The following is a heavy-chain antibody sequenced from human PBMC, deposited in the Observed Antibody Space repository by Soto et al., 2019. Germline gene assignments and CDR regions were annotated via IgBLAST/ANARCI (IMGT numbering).Heavy chain of an antibody. CDR1: GFTFSSYA. D-gene: IGHD1-26*01. CDR2: ISYDGSNK. Sequence: QVQLVESGGGVVQPGRSLRLSCAASGFTFSSYAMHWARQAPGKGLEWVAVISYDGSNKYYADSVKGRFTISRDNSKNTLYLQMNSLRAEDSAVYYCARDAGAPFGYWGQRTLVTVSS. CDR3: ARDAGAPFGY. V-gene: IGHV3-30-3*01. J-gene: IGHJ4*02.